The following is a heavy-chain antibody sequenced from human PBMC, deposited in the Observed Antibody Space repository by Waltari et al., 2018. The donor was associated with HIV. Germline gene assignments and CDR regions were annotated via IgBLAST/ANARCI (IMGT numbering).Heavy chain of an antibody. J-gene: IGHJ6*02. CDR2: IWADEGNT. CDR1: GYDLTSYG. V-gene: IGHV1-18*01. D-gene: IGHD3-22*01. CDR3: AGGGGSWLQETHYYKGLDV. Sequence: VQLMQSGPEMRKPGASVRISCMATGYDLTSYGIPCVRRAPGQGLEWVGWIWADEGNTDVEGRVKDRGRLTIESSTTTVLLEVRSLRVDDTATYYCAGGGGSWLQETHYYKGLDVWGLGTAVTVSS.